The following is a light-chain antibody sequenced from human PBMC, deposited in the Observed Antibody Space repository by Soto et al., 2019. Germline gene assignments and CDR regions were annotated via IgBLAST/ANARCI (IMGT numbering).Light chain of an antibody. J-gene: IGLJ2*01. V-gene: IGLV2-23*02. CDR1: SSDVGSYDL. CDR3: CSYATPRL. CDR2: EVS. Sequence: QSVLTQTASVSGSPGQSITISCTGTSSDVGSYDLVSWYQQHPDKAPKLLLFEVSKRPSGVSIRFSGSKSGNTASLTISGLQPEDEADYYCCSYATPRLFGGGTKLTVL.